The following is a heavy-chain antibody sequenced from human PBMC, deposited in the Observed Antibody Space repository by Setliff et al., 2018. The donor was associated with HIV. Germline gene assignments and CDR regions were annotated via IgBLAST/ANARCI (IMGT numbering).Heavy chain of an antibody. D-gene: IGHD1-1*01. CDR2: IRSKANNYAT. V-gene: IGHV3-73*01. CDR3: TRHRGSFDY. CDR1: GFSNSA. Sequence: GGSLRLSCAASGFSNSALHWVRQAPGKGLEWVGRIRSKANNYATEYGASVKGRFIISRDDSKNMAYLQMNSLRTEDTAIYYCTRHRGSFDYWGLGTLITVSS. J-gene: IGHJ4*02.